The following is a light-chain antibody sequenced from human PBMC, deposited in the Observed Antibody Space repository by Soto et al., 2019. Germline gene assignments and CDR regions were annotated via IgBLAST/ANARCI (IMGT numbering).Light chain of an antibody. CDR3: QQYNNWPLA. J-gene: IGKJ3*01. CDR1: QSVSSN. V-gene: IGKV3-15*01. Sequence: IVMTQSPATLSVSPGERATLSCRASQSVSSNLAWYQQKPGQAPRLLIYGASTRATGIPAGFSGSGSGTEFTLTISSLQSEDFAVYYCQQYNNWPLAFGPGTKVDIK. CDR2: GAS.